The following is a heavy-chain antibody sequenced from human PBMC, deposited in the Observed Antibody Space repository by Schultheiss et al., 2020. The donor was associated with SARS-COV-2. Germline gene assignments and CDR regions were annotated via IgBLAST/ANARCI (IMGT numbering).Heavy chain of an antibody. V-gene: IGHV3-66*01. CDR3: AKGLLAVRPWYYGMDV. J-gene: IGHJ6*02. CDR1: GFTFSSYS. CDR2: IYSGGST. D-gene: IGHD6-6*01. Sequence: GGSLRLSCAASGFTFSSYSMNWVRQAPGKGLEWVSVIYSGGSTYYADSVKGRFTISRDNTKNTLYLQMKSLRAEDTAVYYCAKGLLAVRPWYYGMDVWGQGTTVTVSS.